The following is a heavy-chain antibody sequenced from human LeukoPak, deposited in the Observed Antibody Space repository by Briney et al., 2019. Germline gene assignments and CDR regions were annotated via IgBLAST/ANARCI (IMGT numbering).Heavy chain of an antibody. Sequence: GGSLRLSCAASGFTFSRHWMSWVRQTPGKGLERVAHMNQDGSAIYYVDSVKGRFTISRDNARNSLCLQMTGLTVADTAVYYCARTVPGYPDDYFDYWGQGTLVTVSS. D-gene: IGHD6-19*01. CDR1: GFTFSRHW. CDR3: ARTVPGYPDDYFDY. J-gene: IGHJ4*02. V-gene: IGHV3-7*01. CDR2: MNQDGSAI.